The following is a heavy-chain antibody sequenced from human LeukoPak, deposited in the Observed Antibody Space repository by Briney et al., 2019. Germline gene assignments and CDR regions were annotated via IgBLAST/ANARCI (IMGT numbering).Heavy chain of an antibody. CDR3: ARDQCSSASCYGGDFDY. CDR2: INAGNGNT. J-gene: IGHJ4*02. CDR1: GETFTSYV. V-gene: IGHV1-3*01. Sequence: AALKVSCRASGETFTSYVMHWVRQAPGQRLEWMGWINAGNGNTKYSQNFQGRVTITRDTSASTAYMELSSLRCEDTAVYFCARDQCSSASCYGGDFDYWGQGTLVTISS. D-gene: IGHD2-2*01.